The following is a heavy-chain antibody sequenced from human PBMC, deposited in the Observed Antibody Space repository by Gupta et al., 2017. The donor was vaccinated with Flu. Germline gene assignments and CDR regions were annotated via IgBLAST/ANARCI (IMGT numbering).Heavy chain of an antibody. CDR3: ARDVDPIQLWRIYYGMDV. V-gene: IGHV1-69*01. D-gene: IGHD5-18*01. J-gene: IGHJ6*02. Sequence: SWVRKAHGQGLEWMGGIIPIFGTANYAKKSKGRVTITADESTSTAYTKMSSLRYEDTAVYYCARDVDPIQLWRIYYGMDVWGQGTTVTVSS. CDR2: IIPIFGTA.